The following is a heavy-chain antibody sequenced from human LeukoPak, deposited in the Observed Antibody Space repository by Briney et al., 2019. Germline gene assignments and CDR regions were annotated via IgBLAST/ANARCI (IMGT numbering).Heavy chain of an antibody. CDR1: GYSISSGYY. V-gene: IGHV4-38-2*02. CDR3: AREIVVVPAAMPGLCYMDV. Sequence: PSETLSLTCAVSGYSISSGYYWGWIRQPPGKGLEWIGSIYHSGSTCYNPSLKSRVTISVDTSKNQFSLKLSSVTAADTAVYYCAREIVVVPAAMPGLCYMDVGGKGTTVTVSS. J-gene: IGHJ6*03. D-gene: IGHD2-2*01. CDR2: IYHSGST.